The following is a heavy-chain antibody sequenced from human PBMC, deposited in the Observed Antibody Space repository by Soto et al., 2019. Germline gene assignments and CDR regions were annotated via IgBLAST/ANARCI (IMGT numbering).Heavy chain of an antibody. CDR1: GYTFTGYY. CDR2: VNPNRGGT. V-gene: IGHV1-2*02. J-gene: IGHJ3*02. D-gene: IGHD3-16*01. Sequence: QVQLVQSGAEVKKPGASVKVSCTASGYTFTGYYIHWLRQAPGQGLEWMGWVNPNRGGTSYAQKFQGRVTVTRDTSISTAYMELSRLRSDDTAVYYCAREGTFYTAFDIWGQGTMLTVSS. CDR3: AREGTFYTAFDI.